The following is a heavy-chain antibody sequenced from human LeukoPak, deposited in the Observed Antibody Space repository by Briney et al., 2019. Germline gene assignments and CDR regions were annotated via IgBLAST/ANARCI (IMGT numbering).Heavy chain of an antibody. V-gene: IGHV4-59*01. Sequence: SETLSLTCTVSGGSISSYYWSWIRQPPGKGLEWIGYIYYSGSTNYNPSLKSRVTISVDTSKNQFSLKLSSVTAADTAVYYCARKPGIAGSYNWFDPWGQGTLVTVSS. D-gene: IGHD6-13*01. J-gene: IGHJ5*02. CDR1: GGSISSYY. CDR3: ARKPGIAGSYNWFDP. CDR2: IYYSGST.